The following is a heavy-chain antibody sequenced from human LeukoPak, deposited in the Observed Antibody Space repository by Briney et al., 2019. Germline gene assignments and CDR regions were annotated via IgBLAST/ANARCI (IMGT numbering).Heavy chain of an antibody. J-gene: IGHJ4*02. CDR3: ARGPPLIVVVPAAPDY. V-gene: IGHV3-30-3*01. Sequence: GGSLRLSCAASGFTFSSYAMPWVRQAPGKGLEWVAVISYDGSNKYYADSVKGRFTISRDNSKNTLYLQMNSLRAEDTAVYYCARGPPLIVVVPAAPDYWGQGTLVTVSS. CDR1: GFTFSSYA. D-gene: IGHD2-2*01. CDR2: ISYDGSNK.